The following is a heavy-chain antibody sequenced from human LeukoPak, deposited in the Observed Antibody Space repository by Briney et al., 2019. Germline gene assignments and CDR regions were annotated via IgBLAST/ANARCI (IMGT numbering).Heavy chain of an antibody. D-gene: IGHD2-2*02. CDR2: ISGSGGST. CDR1: GFTFSSYA. CDR3: AKTGYCSSTSCYKGGYYFDY. J-gene: IGHJ4*02. Sequence: GGSLRLSCAASGFTFSSYAMSWVRQAPGKGLEWVSAISGSGGSTYYADSVKGRFTISRDNSKNTLYLQTNSLRAEDTAVYYCAKTGYCSSTSCYKGGYYFDYWGQGTLVTVSS. V-gene: IGHV3-23*01.